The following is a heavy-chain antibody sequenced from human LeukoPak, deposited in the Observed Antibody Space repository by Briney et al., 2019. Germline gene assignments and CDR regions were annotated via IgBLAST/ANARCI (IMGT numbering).Heavy chain of an antibody. Sequence: GGSLRLSCAASGFTFDDYAMRWVRQAPGKGLEWVSAISGSGGSTYYADSVKGRFTISRDNSKNTLYLQMNSLRAEDTAVYYCAKAQVSSYPFDFDYWGQGTLVTVSS. CDR2: ISGSGGST. CDR3: AKAQVSSYPFDFDY. V-gene: IGHV3-23*01. CDR1: GFTFDDYA. D-gene: IGHD6-13*01. J-gene: IGHJ4*02.